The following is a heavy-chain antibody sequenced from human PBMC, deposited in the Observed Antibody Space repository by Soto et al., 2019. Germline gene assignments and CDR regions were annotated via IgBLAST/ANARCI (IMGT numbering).Heavy chain of an antibody. V-gene: IGHV3-30-3*01. Sequence: QVQLVESGGGVVQPGGSLRLSCAASGFTFSSHTMHWVRQAPGKGLEWLSLMSHDGNIKFYADSVKGRFTISRDNSKNILYLQINNLRAENTALYYCASTQFVIIVVRGDYWGQGTLVTVSS. CDR3: ASTQFVIIVVRGDY. CDR1: GFTFSSHT. J-gene: IGHJ4*02. D-gene: IGHD2-15*01. CDR2: MSHDGNIK.